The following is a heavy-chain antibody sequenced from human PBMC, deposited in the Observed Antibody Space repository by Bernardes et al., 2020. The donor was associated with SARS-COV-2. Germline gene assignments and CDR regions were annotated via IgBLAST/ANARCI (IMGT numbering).Heavy chain of an antibody. J-gene: IGHJ6*02. V-gene: IGHV3-30*01. CDR3: ARGITAIPSPNYYYYGMDV. Sequence: GGSLRLSCAASGFTFSSYAMHWVRQAPGKGLEWVAVISYDGSNKYYADSVKGRFTISRDNSKNTLYLQMNSLRAEDTAVYYCARGITAIPSPNYYYYGMDVWGQGTTVTVSS. CDR2: ISYDGSNK. CDR1: GFTFSSYA. D-gene: IGHD5-18*01.